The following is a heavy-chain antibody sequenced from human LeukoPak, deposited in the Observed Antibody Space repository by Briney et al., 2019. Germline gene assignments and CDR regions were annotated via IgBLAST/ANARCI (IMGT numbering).Heavy chain of an antibody. Sequence: GGSLRLSCAASGFTFSNAWVSWVRQAPGKGLECVCRIKSKTDGRTTDYAAPGKDRFTISRDDSKNTLYLQMNRLKTEDTAVYYCSIPSGSYLKYWGQGTLVPVSS. CDR1: GFTFSNAW. CDR2: IKSKTDGRTT. D-gene: IGHD1-26*01. CDR3: SIPSGSYLKY. V-gene: IGHV3-15*01. J-gene: IGHJ4*02.